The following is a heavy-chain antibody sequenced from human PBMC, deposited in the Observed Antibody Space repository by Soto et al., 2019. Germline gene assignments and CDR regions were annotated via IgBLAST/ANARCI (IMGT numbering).Heavy chain of an antibody. Sequence: QVQLVQSGAEVKEPGSSVKVSCRASGGTSSGYTISWVRLAPGQGLEWVGGIIPIFGTTAYAQKFQDRVTITADESTSAVYMELSSLTSDDTAVYYCARGGEVTYYTAGSPPNYWGQGTLVTVSS. CDR2: IIPIFGTT. J-gene: IGHJ4*02. D-gene: IGHD3-10*01. V-gene: IGHV1-69*01. CDR3: ARGGEVTYYTAGSPPNY. CDR1: GGTSSGYT.